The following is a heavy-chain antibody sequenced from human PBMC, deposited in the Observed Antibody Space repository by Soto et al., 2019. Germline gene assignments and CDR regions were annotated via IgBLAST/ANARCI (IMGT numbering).Heavy chain of an antibody. CDR1: GLTFGSYA. CDR3: AKEPVGPDWYFDL. V-gene: IGHV3-23*01. J-gene: IGHJ2*01. CDR2: ISGSGIST. Sequence: DVQLLESGGGLVRPGGSRRLSCAAPGLTFGSYAMSGFGQPPGKGLEWVSGISGSGISTHYADSVKGRFTVSRDNSKNTLYLQMNSLRAEDTAVYNCAKEPVGPDWYFDLWGRGTLVTVSS.